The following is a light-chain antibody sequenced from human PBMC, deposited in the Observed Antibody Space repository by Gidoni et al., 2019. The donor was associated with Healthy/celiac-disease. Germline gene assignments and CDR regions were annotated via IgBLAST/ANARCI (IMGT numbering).Light chain of an antibody. Sequence: DIVMPQSPLSLPVTPGEPASISCRSSQSLLHSNGYNYLDWYLQKPGQSPQLLIYLGSNRASGVPDRFSGSGSGTDFTLKISRVVAEDVGVYYCMQALQTPRTFGQGTKLEIK. CDR2: LGS. V-gene: IGKV2-28*01. CDR1: QSLLHSNGYNY. J-gene: IGKJ2*01. CDR3: MQALQTPRT.